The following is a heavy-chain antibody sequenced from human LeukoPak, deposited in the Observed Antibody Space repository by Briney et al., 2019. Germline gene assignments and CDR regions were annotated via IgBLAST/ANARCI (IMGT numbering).Heavy chain of an antibody. CDR2: IASDGNDY. CDR3: AKDAQWGAAIYYFDF. Sequence: PGRSLRLSCAASGFTFRNYAMHWVRQAPGKGLPRVAAIASDGNDYHYADSVKGRFTISRDNSKNTLYLQMNSLRLEDTAVYYCAKDAQWGAAIYYFDFWGQGSLVTVSS. V-gene: IGHV3-30*18. D-gene: IGHD6-13*01. CDR1: GFTFRNYA. J-gene: IGHJ4*02.